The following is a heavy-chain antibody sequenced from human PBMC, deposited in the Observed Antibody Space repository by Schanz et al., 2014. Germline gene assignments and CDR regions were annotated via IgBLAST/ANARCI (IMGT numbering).Heavy chain of an antibody. J-gene: IGHJ4*02. V-gene: IGHV3-33*01. Sequence: QVQLVESGGGVVQPGRSLRLSCAASGFTFSAYGMHWVRQAPGKGLEWVAVIWFDGNNKFYADSVKGRFTISRDNSKNTLYLQMSSLRAEDTAVYYCARLHYYGSGSYPYFDYWGQGTLVTVSS. D-gene: IGHD3-10*01. CDR2: IWFDGNNK. CDR3: ARLHYYGSGSYPYFDY. CDR1: GFTFSAYG.